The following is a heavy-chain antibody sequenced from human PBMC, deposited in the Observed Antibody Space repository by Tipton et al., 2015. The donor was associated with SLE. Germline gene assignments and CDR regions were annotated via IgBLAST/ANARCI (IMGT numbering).Heavy chain of an antibody. CDR2: IYYSGST. D-gene: IGHD1-7*01. V-gene: IGHV4-59*11. Sequence: TLSLTCTVSGGSISSHYWSWIRQPPRKGLEWIGYIYYSGSTNYNPSLKSRVTISVDTSKNQFSLKLSSVTAADTAVYYCARVEELIFDYWGQGTLVTVSS. CDR3: ARVEELIFDY. CDR1: GGSISSHY. J-gene: IGHJ4*02.